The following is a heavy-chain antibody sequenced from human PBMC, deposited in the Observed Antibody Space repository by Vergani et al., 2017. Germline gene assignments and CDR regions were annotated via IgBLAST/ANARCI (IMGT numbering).Heavy chain of an antibody. V-gene: IGHV4-4*03. D-gene: IGHD7-27*01. CDR3: AREQTGVLGYFDY. CDR1: GDSISSNNC. CDR2: IFYSGST. Sequence: QVQLQESGPGLVKPPGTLSLTCAVSGDSISSNNCWTWVRQPPGKGLEWIGYIFYSGSTYYNPSLKSRVTISVDTSKNQFSLKLSSVTAADTAVYYCAREQTGVLGYFDYWGQGTLVTVSS. J-gene: IGHJ4*02.